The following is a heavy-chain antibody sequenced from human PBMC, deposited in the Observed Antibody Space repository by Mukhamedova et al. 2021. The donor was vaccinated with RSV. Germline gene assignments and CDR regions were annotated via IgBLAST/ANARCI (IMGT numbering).Heavy chain of an antibody. V-gene: IGHV3-15*01. CDR2: SISDGGTT. J-gene: IGHJ4*02. D-gene: IGHD6-19*01. CDR3: TTDRGIGESGTTRHDF. Sequence: SISDGGTTDYAAPVKGRSIVSRDDSKNTLFLQMNSLKTEDTAVYYCTTDRGIGESGTTRHDFWGQGILVTVSS.